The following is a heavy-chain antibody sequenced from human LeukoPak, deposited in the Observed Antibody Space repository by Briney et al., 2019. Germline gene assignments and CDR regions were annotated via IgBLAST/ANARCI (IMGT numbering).Heavy chain of an antibody. D-gene: IGHD3-10*02. Sequence: GGSLRLSCAASGFTFSSDSMSWVRQAPGEGVWWVSYLISSGVTIYYADSLKGRLTISRENDKNSLYMQMNSLRAEDTAVYYCAELGITMIGGVWGKGTKVTISS. CDR1: GFTFSSDS. J-gene: IGHJ6*04. V-gene: IGHV3-48*04. CDR3: AELGITMIGGV. CDR2: LISSGVTI.